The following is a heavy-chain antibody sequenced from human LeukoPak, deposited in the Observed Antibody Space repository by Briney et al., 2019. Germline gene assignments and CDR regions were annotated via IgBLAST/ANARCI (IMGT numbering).Heavy chain of an antibody. Sequence: GGSLRLSCAASGFTFSSYWMSWVRQAPGKGLEWVANIKQDGSEKYYVDSVKGRFTISRDNAKNSLYLQMNSLRAEDTAVYYCARIGSSSWFVLDYWGQGTLVTVSS. D-gene: IGHD6-13*01. CDR3: ARIGSSSWFVLDY. CDR1: GFTFSSYW. J-gene: IGHJ4*02. CDR2: IKQDGSEK. V-gene: IGHV3-7*04.